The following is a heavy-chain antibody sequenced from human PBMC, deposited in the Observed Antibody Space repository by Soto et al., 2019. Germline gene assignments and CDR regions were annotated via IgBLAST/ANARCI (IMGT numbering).Heavy chain of an antibody. V-gene: IGHV4-38-2*01. J-gene: IGHJ4*02. CDR1: GYFINSGYY. Sequence: PSETLSLTCAASGYFINSGYYWGWIRQPPGKGLEWIGSDYESGSTSYSPSLKTRVSISVDTSKNQLSLKLTSVTAADTAMYYCSMDTGYAAYWSQGTLVTVSS. D-gene: IGHD5-12*01. CDR2: DYESGST. CDR3: SMDTGYAAY.